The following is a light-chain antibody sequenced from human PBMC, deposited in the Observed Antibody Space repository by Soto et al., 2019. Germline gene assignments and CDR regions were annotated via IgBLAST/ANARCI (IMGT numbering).Light chain of an antibody. CDR1: SSDVGGSNF. CDR2: DVA. J-gene: IGLJ1*01. CDR3: VSYTSSTTLYV. Sequence: QSVLTQPASVSDSPGQSITISCTGTSSDVGGSNFVSWYQQHPGKPPKLIIYDVANRPSGVSNRFSGSKSGSTASLIISRLQTEDEADYYCVSYTSSTTLYVFGTGTKVTVL. V-gene: IGLV2-14*03.